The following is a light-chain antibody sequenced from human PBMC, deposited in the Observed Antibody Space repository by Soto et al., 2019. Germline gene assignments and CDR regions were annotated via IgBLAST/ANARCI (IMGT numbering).Light chain of an antibody. Sequence: QSVLPQPPAVSGTPGQKVTISSTCRTLNIGAGYDVHWYQQLPGTAPKLLIYGNSDRPSGVPDRFSGSKSGTSASLAITGLQAEDEADYYCQSYDSSLSGFNYVFGTGTKVTVL. CDR3: QSYDSSLSGFNYV. CDR2: GNS. CDR1: TLNIGAGYD. V-gene: IGLV1-40*01. J-gene: IGLJ1*01.